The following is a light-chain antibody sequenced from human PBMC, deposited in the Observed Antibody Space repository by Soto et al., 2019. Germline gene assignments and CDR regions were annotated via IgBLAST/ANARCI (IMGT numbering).Light chain of an antibody. Sequence: EIVLTQSPGTLSLSPGERATLSCRASQSVSSNYLAWYQRKPGQAPRLLIYGASSRATGIPDRFSGSGSGTDFTLTISGLEPEDFAVYYCQQYGSSPLFTFGPGTKVDIK. CDR2: GAS. V-gene: IGKV3-20*01. J-gene: IGKJ3*01. CDR3: QQYGSSPLFT. CDR1: QSVSSNY.